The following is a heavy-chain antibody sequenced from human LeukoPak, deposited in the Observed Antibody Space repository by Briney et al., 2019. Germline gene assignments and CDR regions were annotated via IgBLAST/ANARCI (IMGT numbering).Heavy chain of an antibody. V-gene: IGHV3-48*03. Sequence: GGSLRLSCVASGFTFSNYEMNWVRQAPGKGLEWVSYISRSGTTIHYAGSVKGRFSISRDNGKNSLFLQLNSLRAEDTALYYCARDLYGMDVWGQGTTVTVSS. J-gene: IGHJ6*02. CDR1: GFTFSNYE. CDR3: ARDLYGMDV. CDR2: ISRSGTTI.